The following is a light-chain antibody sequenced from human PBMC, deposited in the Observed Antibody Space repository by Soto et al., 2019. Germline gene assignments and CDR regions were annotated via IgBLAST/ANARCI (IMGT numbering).Light chain of an antibody. CDR3: ATWDGSLPAEV. Sequence: QSVLTQPPSVSAAPGQKVTISCSGSSSNIGNNYVSWYQQLPGTAPKLLIYDNNKRPSGIPDRFSGPKSGTSGTLDITGLQTGDEADYYCATWDGSLPAEVFGGGTKLTVL. CDR2: DNN. J-gene: IGLJ2*01. V-gene: IGLV1-51*01. CDR1: SSNIGNNY.